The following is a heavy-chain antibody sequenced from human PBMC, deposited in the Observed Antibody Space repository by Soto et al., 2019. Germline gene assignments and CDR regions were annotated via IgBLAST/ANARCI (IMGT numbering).Heavy chain of an antibody. V-gene: IGHV3-64D*06. CDR2: ISSNGGST. J-gene: IGHJ4*02. D-gene: IGHD5-12*01. Sequence: GGSLRLSCSASGFTFSSYAMHWVRQAPGKGLEYVSAISSNGGSTYYADSVKGRFTISRDNSKNTLYLQMSSLRAEDTAVYYCVKVVDIVATAYFDYWGQGTMVTVYS. CDR1: GFTFSSYA. CDR3: VKVVDIVATAYFDY.